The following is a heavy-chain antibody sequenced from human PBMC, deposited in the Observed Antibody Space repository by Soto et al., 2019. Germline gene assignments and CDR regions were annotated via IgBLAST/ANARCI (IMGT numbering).Heavy chain of an antibody. J-gene: IGHJ6*03. Sequence: EVQLLESGGGLVQPGGSLRLSCAASGFTFSSYAMSWVRQAPGKGLEWVSAISGSGGSTYYADSVKGRFTISRDNSKNTLCLQMNNLGAEDTAVYYCAKELTAAGVNSSYSYYMDVWGKGTTVTVSS. CDR3: AKELTAAGVNSSYSYYMDV. V-gene: IGHV3-23*01. CDR2: ISGSGGST. D-gene: IGHD6-13*01. CDR1: GFTFSSYA.